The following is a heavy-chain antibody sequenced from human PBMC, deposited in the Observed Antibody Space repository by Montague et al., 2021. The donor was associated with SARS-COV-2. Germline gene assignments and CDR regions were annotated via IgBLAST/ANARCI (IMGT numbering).Heavy chain of an antibody. CDR3: ARGTGPRSITLFGVIISGHVFDI. J-gene: IGHJ3*02. Sequence: SETLSLTCAVYGESFIGYYWSWIRQPPGKRLECTGEVNHRGSTNYNPSLKSRVIISVDTSKNQFSLKLSSVTAADTAVYYCARGTGPRSITLFGVIISGHVFDIWGQGTMVTVSS. D-gene: IGHD3-3*01. CDR1: GESFIGYY. V-gene: IGHV4-34*01. CDR2: VNHRGST.